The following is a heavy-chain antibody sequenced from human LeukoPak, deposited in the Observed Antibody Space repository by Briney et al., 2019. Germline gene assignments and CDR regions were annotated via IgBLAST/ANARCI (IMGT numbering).Heavy chain of an antibody. CDR2: IYYSGST. J-gene: IGHJ6*02. CDR1: GGSISSSSYY. CDR3: ARGRRNYYGMDV. Sequence: SETLSLTCTVSGGSISSSSYYWGWIRQPPGKGLEWIGSIYYSGSTYYNPSLKSRVTISVDTSKNQFSLKLSSVTAADTAVYYCARGRRNYYGMDVWGQGTLVTVSS. D-gene: IGHD1-26*01. V-gene: IGHV4-39*01.